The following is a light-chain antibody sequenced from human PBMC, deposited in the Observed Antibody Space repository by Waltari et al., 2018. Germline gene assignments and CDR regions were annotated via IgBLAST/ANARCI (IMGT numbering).Light chain of an antibody. Sequence: QSVLTQPPSVSGAPGQRVTISCTGSSSNIGAGYDVHWYQQLPGTAPKLPISAHNGRPPGVPDRFSGSKSGTSASLAITGLQAEDEADYYCQSYDSSLSASVVFGGGTKLTVL. CDR3: QSYDSSLSASVV. J-gene: IGLJ2*01. CDR1: SSNIGAGYD. CDR2: AHN. V-gene: IGLV1-40*01.